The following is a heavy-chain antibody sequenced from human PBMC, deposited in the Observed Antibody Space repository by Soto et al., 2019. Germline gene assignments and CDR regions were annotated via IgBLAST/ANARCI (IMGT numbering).Heavy chain of an antibody. V-gene: IGHV3-30*18. CDR2: ISYDGTNK. CDR1: GLSFSNFG. Sequence: QVQLAESGGGVVQPGRSPRLSCAASGLSFSNFGMHWVRQAPGKGLEWVAVISYDGTNKYYADSVKGRFTISRDNSKNTLYLQLNSLSAEDTAVYFCAKDRTHMTGTYRSLWFDYGGQGTLVTVSS. J-gene: IGHJ4*02. D-gene: IGHD1-7*01. CDR3: AKDRTHMTGTYRSLWFDY.